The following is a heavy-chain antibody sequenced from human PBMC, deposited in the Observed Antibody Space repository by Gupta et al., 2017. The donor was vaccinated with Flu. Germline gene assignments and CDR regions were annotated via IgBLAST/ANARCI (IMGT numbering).Heavy chain of an antibody. V-gene: IGHV3-30*18. D-gene: IGHD2-2*01. CDR2: MGSDGSHK. Sequence: QMQLVGSGGGVVQFETSLRLPCAALGFTFSSYGMHGVPQAPGKGREWVADMGSDGSHKDYADSVRGRFTISRDNSKNTLSLEMDSLRVEDTAVYYCAKDGPWTASCPYYCYYMDVWGKGTTVTVSS. CDR3: AKDGPWTASCPYYCYYMDV. J-gene: IGHJ6*03. CDR1: GFTFSSYG.